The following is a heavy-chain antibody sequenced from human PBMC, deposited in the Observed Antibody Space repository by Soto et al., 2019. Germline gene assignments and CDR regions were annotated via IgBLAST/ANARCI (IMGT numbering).Heavy chain of an antibody. CDR2: IKSKADGGTT. CDR3: QGAHLDY. J-gene: IGHJ4*02. V-gene: IGHV3-15*01. Sequence: EVQLVESGGGLVKPGGSLRLSCAASGFTFTNAWLNWVRQAPGKGLEWVGRIKSKADGGTTDYAAPVKGRFTISRDDSKNSLYLQMNSLKTEDTAVYYCQGAHLDYWGQGTLVTVSS. CDR1: GFTFTNAW.